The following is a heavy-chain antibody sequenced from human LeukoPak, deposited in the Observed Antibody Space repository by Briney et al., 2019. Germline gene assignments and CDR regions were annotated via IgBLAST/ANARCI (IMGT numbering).Heavy chain of an antibody. CDR1: GNYW. CDR2: INSDGSWT. V-gene: IGHV3-74*01. CDR3: VSFYETY. Sequence: GGSLRLSCAASGNYWMHWVRQAPGKGLVWVSHINSDGSWTGYADSVKGRFTISKDNTKNTVYLQMNNLRAEDTAVYYCVSFYETYWGRGTLVTVSS. J-gene: IGHJ4*02. D-gene: IGHD2-2*01.